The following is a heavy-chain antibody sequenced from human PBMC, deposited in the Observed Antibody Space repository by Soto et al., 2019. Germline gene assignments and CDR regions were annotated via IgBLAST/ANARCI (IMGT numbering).Heavy chain of an antibody. V-gene: IGHV3-30*18. J-gene: IGHJ4*02. CDR1: GFTFSSYG. D-gene: IGHD6-19*01. Sequence: QVQLVESGGGVVQPGRSLRLSCAASGFTFSSYGMHWVRQAPGKGLEWVAVISYDGSNKYYADSVKGRFTISRDNSKNTLYLQMNSLRAEDTAVYYCAKVEGGLGHFDYWGQGTLVTVSS. CDR3: AKVEGGLGHFDY. CDR2: ISYDGSNK.